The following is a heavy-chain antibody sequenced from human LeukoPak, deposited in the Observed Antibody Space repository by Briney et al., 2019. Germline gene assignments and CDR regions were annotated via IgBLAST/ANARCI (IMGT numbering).Heavy chain of an antibody. V-gene: IGHV1-3*01. CDR2: INAGNGNT. J-gene: IGHJ6*02. D-gene: IGHD3-22*01. CDR3: ARSVYYDSSGRYGMDV. Sequence: ASVQVSCKTSGYIFAHNGISWVRQAPGQGPEWMGWINAGNGNTKYSQKFQGRVTITRDTSASTAYMELSSLRSEDTAVYYCARSVYYDSSGRYGMDVGGQGTTVTVSS. CDR1: GYIFAHNG.